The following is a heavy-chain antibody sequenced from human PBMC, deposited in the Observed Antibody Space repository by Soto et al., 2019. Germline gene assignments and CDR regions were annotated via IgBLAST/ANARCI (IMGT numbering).Heavy chain of an antibody. CDR3: ARETYHYDSDAHKKTIIFDS. CDR2: IGHTGAT. CDR1: GGSFSGHF. D-gene: IGHD3-22*01. J-gene: IGHJ4*02. Sequence: PSETLSLTCDVYGGSFSGHFWGWIRQSPERGLEWIGEIGHTGATNYKASLQSRVIISLDTSKNQFSLRLSSVTAADTAVYFCARETYHYDSDAHKKTIIFDSWGQGNMVTVYS. V-gene: IGHV4-34*01.